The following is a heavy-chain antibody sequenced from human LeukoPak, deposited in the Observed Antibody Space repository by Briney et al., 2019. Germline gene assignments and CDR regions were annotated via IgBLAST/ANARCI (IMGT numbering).Heavy chain of an antibody. J-gene: IGHJ6*02. CDR3: GLSSMNPSYYYGIDV. Sequence: IDRSGATAFYADSVKGRFTMSRDNARNSLHLQMNDLRPEDSAVYYCGLSSMNPSYYYGIDVWGQGTTVRVSS. CDR2: IDRSGATA. V-gene: IGHV3-11*01. D-gene: IGHD6-19*01.